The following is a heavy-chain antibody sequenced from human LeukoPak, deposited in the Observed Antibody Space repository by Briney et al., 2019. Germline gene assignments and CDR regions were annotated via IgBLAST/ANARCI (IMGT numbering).Heavy chain of an antibody. D-gene: IGHD2-2*01. CDR2: IKQDGSEK. Sequence: GGSLRLSCAASGFTFSSYWMSWVRQAPGKGLEWVANIKQDGSEKYYVDSVKGRFTISRDNAKNSLYLQMNSLRAEDTAVYYCAREVFVVVPAADNWFDPWGQGTLVTVSS. V-gene: IGHV3-7*01. J-gene: IGHJ5*02. CDR1: GFTFSSYW. CDR3: AREVFVVVPAADNWFDP.